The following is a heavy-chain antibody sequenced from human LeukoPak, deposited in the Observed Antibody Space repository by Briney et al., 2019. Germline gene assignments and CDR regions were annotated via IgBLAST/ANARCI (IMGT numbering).Heavy chain of an antibody. CDR1: GGSFSSFY. Sequence: SETLSLTCAVYGGSFSSFYWSWVRQPPGKGLEWIGEINHSGSTNYNPSLKSRVTISVDTSKNQFSLKLSSVTAADTAVYYCARGFGGRYNWNWRDVWGQGTTVTVSS. V-gene: IGHV4-34*01. D-gene: IGHD1-7*01. J-gene: IGHJ6*02. CDR3: ARGFGGRYNWNWRDV. CDR2: INHSGST.